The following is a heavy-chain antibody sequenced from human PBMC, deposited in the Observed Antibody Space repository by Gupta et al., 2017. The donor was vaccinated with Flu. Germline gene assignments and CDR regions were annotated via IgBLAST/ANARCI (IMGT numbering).Heavy chain of an antibody. V-gene: IGHV3-30*18. CDR3: AKDGPWTASCPYYCYYMDV. Sequence: QLQLVEAGGGGVHVGPSLRLPCEASGFTFSTYGLHYIRRAPGQGREWVADIASDGSHKDYADSVRGRFTISRDNSKNRLSLEMDSLRVEDTAVYYCAKDGPWTASCPYYCYYMDVWGKGTTVTVSS. D-gene: IGHD2-2*01. J-gene: IGHJ6*03. CDR1: GFTFSTYG. CDR2: IASDGSHK.